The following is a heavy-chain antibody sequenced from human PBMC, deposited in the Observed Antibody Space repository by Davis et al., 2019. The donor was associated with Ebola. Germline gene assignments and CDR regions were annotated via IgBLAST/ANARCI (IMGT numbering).Heavy chain of an antibody. CDR3: ARDRSSGWYGLDY. CDR2: IIPIFGTA. CDR1: GGTFSSYA. D-gene: IGHD6-19*01. V-gene: IGHV1-69*05. J-gene: IGHJ4*02. Sequence: SVKVSCKASGGTFSSYAISWVRQAPGQGLEWMGGIIPIFGTANYAQKLQGRVTMTTDTSTSTAYMELRSLRSDDTAVYYCARDRSSGWYGLDYWGQGTLVTVSS.